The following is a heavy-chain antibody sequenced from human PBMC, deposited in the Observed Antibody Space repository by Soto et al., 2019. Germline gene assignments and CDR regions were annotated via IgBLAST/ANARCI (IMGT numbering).Heavy chain of an antibody. CDR2: VYDTGST. CDR3: VRQGIGALHGLVDV. V-gene: IGHV4-59*08. Sequence: QVQLQQSGPGLVKPSETLSLTCTVSSGPSRSHNWGWIRQSPGRGLEWIGYVYDTGSTSYNPSLESRVTISADTSTNHISLTLSSVTAADTAVYYFVRQGIGALHGLVDVWGQGTTVSVSS. D-gene: IGHD3-10*01. J-gene: IGHJ6*02. CDR1: SGPSRSHN.